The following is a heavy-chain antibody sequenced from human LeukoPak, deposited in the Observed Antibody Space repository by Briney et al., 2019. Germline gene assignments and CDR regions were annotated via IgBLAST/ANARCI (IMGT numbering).Heavy chain of an antibody. Sequence: GASVKVSCKASGYTFTSSDINWVRQAPGQGLEWMGWINPNSGGTNYAQKFQGRVTMTRDTSISTAYMELSRLRSDDTAVYYCARDFYYGSGRPHYWGQGTLVTVSS. V-gene: IGHV1-2*02. CDR3: ARDFYYGSGRPHY. CDR1: GYTFTSSD. D-gene: IGHD3-10*01. CDR2: INPNSGGT. J-gene: IGHJ4*02.